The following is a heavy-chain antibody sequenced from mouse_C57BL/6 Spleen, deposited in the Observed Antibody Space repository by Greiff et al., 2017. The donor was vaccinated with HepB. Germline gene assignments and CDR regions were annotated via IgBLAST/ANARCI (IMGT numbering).Heavy chain of an antibody. CDR3: ARWVYGSSPFDY. Sequence: QVQLQQSGAELVKPGASVKISCKASGYAFSSYWMNWVKQRPGKGLEWIGQIYPGDGDTNYNGKFKGKATLTADKSSSTAYMQLSSLTSEDSAVYFCARWVYGSSPFDYWGQGTTLTVSS. J-gene: IGHJ2*01. D-gene: IGHD1-1*01. CDR1: GYAFSSYW. CDR2: IYPGDGDT. V-gene: IGHV1-80*01.